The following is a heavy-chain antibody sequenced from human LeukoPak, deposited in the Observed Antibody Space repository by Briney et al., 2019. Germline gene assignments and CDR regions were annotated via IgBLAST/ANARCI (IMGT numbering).Heavy chain of an antibody. CDR1: GFTFSSYS. CDR2: ISSSSSYI. Sequence: NSGGSLRLSCAASGFTFSSYSMNWVRQAPGKGLEWVSSISSSSSYIYYADSVKGRFTISRDNAKNSLYLQMNSLRAEDTAVYYCAKAGSGYSYEYDYMDVWGKGTTVTVSS. J-gene: IGHJ6*03. D-gene: IGHD5-18*01. CDR3: AKAGSGYSYEYDYMDV. V-gene: IGHV3-21*01.